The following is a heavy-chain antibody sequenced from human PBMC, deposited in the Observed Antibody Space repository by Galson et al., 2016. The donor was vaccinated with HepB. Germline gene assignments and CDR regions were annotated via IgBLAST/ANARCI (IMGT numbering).Heavy chain of an antibody. J-gene: IGHJ6*02. V-gene: IGHV3-30*18. D-gene: IGHD1-14*01. CDR2: ISYDGSTK. CDR1: GFTFGEYG. Sequence: RSLRLSCAASGFTFGEYGMHWVRQPPGKGLEWVALISYDGSTKYYGDSVKGRIAVSRDNGKTTLTLQLDSLKAEDTAVYYCAKASSASSFYHIYGMDVWGQGTTVTVSS. CDR3: AKASSASSFYHIYGMDV.